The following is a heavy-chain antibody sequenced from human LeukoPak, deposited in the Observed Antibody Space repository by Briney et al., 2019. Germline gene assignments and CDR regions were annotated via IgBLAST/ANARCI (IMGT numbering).Heavy chain of an antibody. D-gene: IGHD1-26*01. CDR3: AKDLIVGATIGYMDV. J-gene: IGHJ6*03. V-gene: IGHV3-23*01. CDR1: GFTFSSYA. Sequence: GGSLRLSCAASGFTFSSYAMSWVRQAPRKGLEWVSAISGSGGSTYYADSVKGRFTISRDNSKNTLYLQMNSLRAEDTAVYYCAKDLIVGATIGYMDVWGKGTTVTVSS. CDR2: ISGSGGST.